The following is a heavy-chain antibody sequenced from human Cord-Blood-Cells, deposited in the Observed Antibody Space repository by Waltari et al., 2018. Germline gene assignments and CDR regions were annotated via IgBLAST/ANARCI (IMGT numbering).Heavy chain of an antibody. D-gene: IGHD6-13*01. Sequence: QVQLQQWGAGLLKPSETLSLTCAVYVGSFSGYYWSWIRQPPGKGLEWIGEINHSGSTNYNPSLKSRVTISVDTSKNQFSLKLSSVTAADTAVYYCARALRSSSSWYGWFDPWGQGTLVTVSS. CDR1: VGSFSGYY. V-gene: IGHV4-34*01. CDR2: INHSGST. J-gene: IGHJ5*02. CDR3: ARALRSSSSWYGWFDP.